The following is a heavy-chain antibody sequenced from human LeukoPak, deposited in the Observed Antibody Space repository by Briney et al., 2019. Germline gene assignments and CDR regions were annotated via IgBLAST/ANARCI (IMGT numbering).Heavy chain of an antibody. V-gene: IGHV5-51*01. Sequence: RGESLKISCRGSGYSFNTCWIGWVRQMPGKGLEWMGIIYPGDSDTRYSPSFRGQVTMSADKSINTAYLQWSSLKASDTAMYFCARRQGCSTSSCPPDSWGQGTLVTVSS. CDR2: IYPGDSDT. J-gene: IGHJ4*02. D-gene: IGHD2-2*01. CDR3: ARRQGCSTSSCPPDS. CDR1: GYSFNTCW.